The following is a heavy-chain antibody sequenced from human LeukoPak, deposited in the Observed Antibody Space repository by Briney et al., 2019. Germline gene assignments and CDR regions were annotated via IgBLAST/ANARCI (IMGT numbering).Heavy chain of an antibody. CDR2: ISGSGGST. CDR3: AKDQSIVGAIDAFDI. V-gene: IGHV3-23*01. CDR1: GFTFSTYA. J-gene: IGHJ3*02. D-gene: IGHD1-26*01. Sequence: PGGSLRLSCAASGFTFSTYAMSWVRQAPGKGLEWVSAISGSGGSTYYADSVKGRFTISRDNSKNTLYLQMNSLRAEDTAVYYCAKDQSIVGAIDAFDIWGQGTMVTVSS.